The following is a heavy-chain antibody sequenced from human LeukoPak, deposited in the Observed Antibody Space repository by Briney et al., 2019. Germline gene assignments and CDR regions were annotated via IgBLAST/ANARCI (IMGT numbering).Heavy chain of an antibody. D-gene: IGHD3-10*01. CDR3: ARAVRGVRQSIYYYYYYMDV. CDR2: INHSGST. V-gene: IGHV4-34*01. Sequence: PSETLSLTCAVYGGSFSGYYWSWIRQPPGKGLEWIGEINHSGSTNYNPSLKSRVTISVGTSKNQFSLKLSSVTAADTAVYYCARAVRGVRQSIYYYYYYMDVWGKGTTVTVSS. CDR1: GGSFSGYY. J-gene: IGHJ6*03.